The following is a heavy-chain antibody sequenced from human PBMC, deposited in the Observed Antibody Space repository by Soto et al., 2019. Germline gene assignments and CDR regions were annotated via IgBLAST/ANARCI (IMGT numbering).Heavy chain of an antibody. CDR2: INHSGST. D-gene: IGHD4-4*01. CDR3: ARGGGYSNYGYYYYYMDV. CDR1: GGSFSGYY. J-gene: IGHJ6*03. V-gene: IGHV4-34*01. Sequence: SETLSLTCAVYGGSFSGYYWSWIRQPPGKGLEWIGEINHSGSTNYNPSLKSRVTISVDTSKNQFSLKLSSVTAADTAVYYCARGGGYSNYGYYYYYMDVWGKGTTVTVSS.